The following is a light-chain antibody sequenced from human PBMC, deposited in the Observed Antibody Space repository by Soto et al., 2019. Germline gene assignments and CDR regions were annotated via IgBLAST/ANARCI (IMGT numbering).Light chain of an antibody. V-gene: IGLV2-14*03. Sequence: QSALTQPASVSGSPGQSITISCTGTSSDVGYYNYVSWYQQHPGKAPKLMIYDVRYRPSGVSDRFSGSKSGNTASLTLSGLQAGDEADYYCSSYTSSSTLVFGTGTKLTVL. CDR1: SSDVGYYNY. J-gene: IGLJ1*01. CDR2: DVR. CDR3: SSYTSSSTLV.